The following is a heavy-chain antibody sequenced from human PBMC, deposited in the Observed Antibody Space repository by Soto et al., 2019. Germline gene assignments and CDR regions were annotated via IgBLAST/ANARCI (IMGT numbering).Heavy chain of an antibody. CDR1: GFTFSSYG. Sequence: GGSLRLSCAASGFTFSSYGMHWVRQAPGKGLEWVSIISYDGSNKYYADSVKGRFSISRDNSKNTLYLQMNSLRAEDTAVYHCAKEGYRNYYDSSGYYYFDYWDQGTLVTVSS. J-gene: IGHJ4*02. V-gene: IGHV3-30*18. D-gene: IGHD3-22*01. CDR2: ISYDGSNK. CDR3: AKEGYRNYYDSSGYYYFDY.